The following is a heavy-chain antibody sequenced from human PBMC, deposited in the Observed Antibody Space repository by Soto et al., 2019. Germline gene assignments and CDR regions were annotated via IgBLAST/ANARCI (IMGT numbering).Heavy chain of an antibody. V-gene: IGHV4-59*01. Sequence: SETLSLTCTVSGGSISSYYWSWIRQPPGKGLEWIGYIYYSGSTNYNPSLKSRVTISVDTSKNQFSLNLSSVTAADTAVYYCARDRWGFDYWGQGTLVTVS. CDR3: ARDRWGFDY. J-gene: IGHJ4*02. CDR2: IYYSGST. D-gene: IGHD1-26*01. CDR1: GGSISSYY.